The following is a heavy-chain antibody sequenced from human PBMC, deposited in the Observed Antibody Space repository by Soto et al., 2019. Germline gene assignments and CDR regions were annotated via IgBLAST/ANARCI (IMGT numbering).Heavy chain of an antibody. CDR1: GFTFSSYA. J-gene: IGHJ4*02. CDR3: ARAVGIAVAGTDGDLDY. V-gene: IGHV3-30-3*01. D-gene: IGHD6-19*01. Sequence: QVQLVESGGGVVQPGRSLRLSCAASGFTFSSYAMHWVRQAPGKGLEWVAVISYDGSNKYYADSVKGRFTISRDNSKNTLYLQMTSLRAEDTAVYYCARAVGIAVAGTDGDLDYWGQGTLVTVSS. CDR2: ISYDGSNK.